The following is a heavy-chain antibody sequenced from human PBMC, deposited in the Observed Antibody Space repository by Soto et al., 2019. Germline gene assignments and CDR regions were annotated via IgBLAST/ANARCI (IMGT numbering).Heavy chain of an antibody. V-gene: IGHV4-59*01. Sequence: PSETLSLTCSVSGGSISGSYWSWIRQSPGKGLEWLGYVYYTGSTSYSPSLRSRVSISADTSKNEFSLRLSSVTAADTAVYFCARSVAVPGAHIDYWGQGTQVTVSS. CDR1: GGSISGSY. CDR3: ARSVAVPGAHIDY. CDR2: VYYTGST. D-gene: IGHD6-19*01. J-gene: IGHJ4*02.